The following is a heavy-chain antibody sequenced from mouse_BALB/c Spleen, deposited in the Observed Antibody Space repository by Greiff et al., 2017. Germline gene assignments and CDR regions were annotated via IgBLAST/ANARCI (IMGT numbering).Heavy chain of an antibody. Sequence: VQLKQSGTVLARPGASVKMSCKASGYTFTSYWMHWVKQRPGQGLEWIGAIYPGNSDTSYNQKFKGKAKLTAVTSTSTAYMELSSLTNEDSAVYYCTRGGLKGYYYAMDYWGQGTSVTVSS. CDR1: GYTFTSYW. J-gene: IGHJ4*01. V-gene: IGHV1-5*01. CDR2: IYPGNSDT. D-gene: IGHD3-3*01. CDR3: TRGGLKGYYYAMDY.